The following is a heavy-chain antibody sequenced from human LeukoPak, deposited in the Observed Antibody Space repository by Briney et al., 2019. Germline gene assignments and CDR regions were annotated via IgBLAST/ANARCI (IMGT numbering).Heavy chain of an antibody. J-gene: IGHJ4*02. Sequence: SETLSLTCTVSGGSISSYYWSWIRQPPGKGLEWIGYIYYSGSTNYNPSLKSRVTISVDTSKNQSSLKLSSVTAADTAVYYCARGSSGYFDYWGQGTLVTVSS. CDR3: ARGSSGYFDY. CDR1: GGSISSYY. V-gene: IGHV4-59*01. CDR2: IYYSGST. D-gene: IGHD3-10*01.